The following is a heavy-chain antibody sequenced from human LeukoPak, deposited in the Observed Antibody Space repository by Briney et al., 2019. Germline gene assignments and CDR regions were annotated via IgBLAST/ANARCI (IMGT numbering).Heavy chain of an antibody. Sequence: PSETLSLTCTVSGGSISSYYWSWIRPPPGKGLEWIGYIYYSASTNYNPSLKSRVTISVDTPKNQFSLKLSSVTAADTAVYYCARDGVPYYFDYWGQGTLVTVSS. CDR2: IYYSAST. J-gene: IGHJ4*02. CDR1: GGSISSYY. D-gene: IGHD3-16*01. CDR3: ARDGVPYYFDY. V-gene: IGHV4-59*01.